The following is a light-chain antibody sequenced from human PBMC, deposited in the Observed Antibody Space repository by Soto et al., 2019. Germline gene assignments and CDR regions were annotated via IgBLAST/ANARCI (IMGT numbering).Light chain of an antibody. J-gene: IGKJ3*01. V-gene: IGKV3-20*01. CDR1: QSVSSSY. Sequence: EIVLTQSPGTLSLSPGDRSTLSCRASQSVSSSYLAWYQQKPGQAPRLLIYGASSRATGVPDRFSGSGYGTTFTLTISRLEPEDFAVYYCQQYGSSSFTFGPGTKVDIK. CDR3: QQYGSSSFT. CDR2: GAS.